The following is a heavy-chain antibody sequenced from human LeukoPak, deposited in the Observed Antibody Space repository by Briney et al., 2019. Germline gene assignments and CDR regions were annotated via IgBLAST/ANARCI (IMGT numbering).Heavy chain of an antibody. CDR2: IYYSGST. V-gene: IGHV4-59*12. CDR3: ARNYYGSGLYYYYYGMDV. D-gene: IGHD3-10*01. CDR1: GGSISSYY. Sequence: SEILSLTCTVSGGSISSYYWSWIRQPPGKGLEWIGYIYYSGSTNYNPSLKSRVTISVDTSKNQFSLKLSSVTAADTAVYYCARNYYGSGLYYYYYGMDVWGQGTTVTVSS. J-gene: IGHJ6*02.